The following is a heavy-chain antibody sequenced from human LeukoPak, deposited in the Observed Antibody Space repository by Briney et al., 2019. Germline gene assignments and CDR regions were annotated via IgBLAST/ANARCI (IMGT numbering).Heavy chain of an antibody. J-gene: IGHJ4*02. Sequence: GGSLRLSCAASGFTFSIHTMHWVRQAPGRGLEWVAVMSYDGSNKYYADSVKGRFTISRDNSKNTLYLQMNSLRAEDTAVYYCAKAGGVEMATIFGGIDYWGQGTLVTVSS. CDR1: GFTFSIHT. CDR3: AKAGGVEMATIFGGIDY. V-gene: IGHV3-30*04. CDR2: MSYDGSNK. D-gene: IGHD5-24*01.